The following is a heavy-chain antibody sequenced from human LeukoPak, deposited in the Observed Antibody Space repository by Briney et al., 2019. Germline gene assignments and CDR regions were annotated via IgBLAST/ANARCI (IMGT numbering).Heavy chain of an antibody. CDR1: GFTFSSYA. J-gene: IGHJ4*02. V-gene: IGHV3-30*18. CDR2: ISYDGSNK. CDR3: AKDKWLVPDY. D-gene: IGHD6-19*01. Sequence: PGGSLRLSCAASGFTFSSYAMSWVRQAPGKGLEWVAVISYDGSNKYYADSVKGRFTISRDNSKNTLYLQKNSLRAEDTAVYYWAKDKWLVPDYWGQGTLVTVSS.